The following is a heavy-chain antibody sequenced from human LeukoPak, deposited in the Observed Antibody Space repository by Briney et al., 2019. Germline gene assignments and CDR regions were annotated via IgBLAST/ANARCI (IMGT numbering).Heavy chain of an antibody. D-gene: IGHD1-1*01. CDR1: GGSISSSNYY. CDR3: ARFGSSTWYKGAFDI. J-gene: IGHJ3*02. V-gene: IGHV4-39*07. Sequence: SETLSLTCTVSGGSISSSNYYWGWIRQPPGKGLEWIGEIVHSGNTKYNPSLKSRVTISVDTSKNQFSLNLTSVTAADTAVYYCARFGSSTWYKGAFDIWGQGTMVTVAS. CDR2: IVHSGNT.